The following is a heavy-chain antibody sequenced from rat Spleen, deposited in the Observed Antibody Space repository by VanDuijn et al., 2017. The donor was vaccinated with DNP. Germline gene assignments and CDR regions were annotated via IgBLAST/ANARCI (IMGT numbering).Heavy chain of an antibody. CDR3: VRWNSGHFDY. Sequence: EVQVLESGGGLVQPGNSLKLSCATSGFTFSTAWMYWYRQFPEKRLEWVAYIGSPAYAPYYTDSVKGRFAISRDNAKSTLYLQMNSLRSEDMATYYCVRWNSGHFDYWGQGVMVTVSS. CDR2: IGSPAYAP. D-gene: IGHD4-3*01. J-gene: IGHJ2*01. V-gene: IGHV6-6*01. CDR1: GFTFSTAW.